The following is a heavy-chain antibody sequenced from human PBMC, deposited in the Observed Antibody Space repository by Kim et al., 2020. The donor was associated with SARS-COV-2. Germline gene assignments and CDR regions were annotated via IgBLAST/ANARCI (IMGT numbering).Heavy chain of an antibody. Sequence: ASVKVSCKASGYTFTSYAMHWVRQAPGQRLEWMGWINAGNGNTKYSQKFQGRVTITRDTSASTAYMELSSLRSEDTAVYYCARVKKGIAAAGTGGGWFDPWGQGTLVTVSS. V-gene: IGHV1-3*01. J-gene: IGHJ5*02. CDR3: ARVKKGIAAAGTGGGWFDP. CDR1: GYTFTSYA. D-gene: IGHD6-13*01. CDR2: INAGNGNT.